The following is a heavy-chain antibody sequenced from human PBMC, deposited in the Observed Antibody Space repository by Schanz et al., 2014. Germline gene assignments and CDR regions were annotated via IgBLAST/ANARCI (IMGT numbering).Heavy chain of an antibody. CDR3: AKNQYDDVDLSSFYFDF. CDR1: GFIVRSNY. V-gene: IGHV3-66*01. CDR2: VHPGGST. Sequence: EVQLVESGGGLVQPGGSLRLSCAVSGFIVRSNYMTWVRQAPGKGLEWVSFVHPGGSTYYPDSVKGRFTISRDSSKNTLYLQMNSLSPEDTAIYYCAKNQYDDVDLSSFYFDFWGQGILXTVSS. J-gene: IGHJ4*02. D-gene: IGHD3-10*02.